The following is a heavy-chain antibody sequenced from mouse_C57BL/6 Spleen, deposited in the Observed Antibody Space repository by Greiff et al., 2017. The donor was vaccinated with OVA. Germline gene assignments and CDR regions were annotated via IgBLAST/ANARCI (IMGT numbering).Heavy chain of an antibody. CDR3: ATPIYYDYDGVDY. Sequence: VQLQQSGPELVKPGASVKISCKASGYTFTDYYMNWVKQSHGKSLEWIGDINPNNGGTSYNQKFKGKATLTVDKSSSTAYMELRSLTSEDSAVYYCATPIYYDYDGVDYWGQGTTLTVSS. CDR2: INPNNGGT. V-gene: IGHV1-26*01. CDR1: GYTFTDYY. J-gene: IGHJ2*01. D-gene: IGHD2-4*01.